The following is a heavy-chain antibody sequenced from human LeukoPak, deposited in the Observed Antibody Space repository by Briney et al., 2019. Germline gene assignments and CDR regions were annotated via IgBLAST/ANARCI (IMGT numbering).Heavy chain of an antibody. V-gene: IGHV3-23*01. CDR3: AKHTYYDSSGYYFHY. D-gene: IGHD3-22*01. CDR2: ISGSGGST. J-gene: IGHJ4*02. CDR1: GFTFSSYA. Sequence: PGGSLRLSRAASGFTFSSYAMSWVRQAPGKGLEWVSAISGSGGSTYYADSVKGRFTISRDNSKNTLYLQMNSLRAEDTAVYYCAKHTYYDSSGYYFHYWGQGTLVTVSS.